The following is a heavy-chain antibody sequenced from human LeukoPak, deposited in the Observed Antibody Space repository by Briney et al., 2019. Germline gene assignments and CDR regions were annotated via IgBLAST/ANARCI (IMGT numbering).Heavy chain of an antibody. CDR3: ARDRFPRYYYDSSGYGKFDY. CDR2: IIPILGIA. CDR1: GGTFSSYA. D-gene: IGHD3-22*01. Sequence: ASVKVSCKASGGTFSSYAISWVRQAPGQGLEWMGRIIPILGIANYAQKFQGRVTITADKSTSTAYMELSSLRSEDTAVYYCARDRFPRYYYDSSGYGKFDYWGQGTLVTVSS. V-gene: IGHV1-69*04. J-gene: IGHJ4*02.